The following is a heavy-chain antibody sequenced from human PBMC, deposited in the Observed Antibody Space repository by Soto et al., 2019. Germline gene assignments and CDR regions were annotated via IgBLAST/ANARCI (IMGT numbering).Heavy chain of an antibody. D-gene: IGHD4-17*01. V-gene: IGHV1-2*04. CDR1: GYTFTGYY. CDR2: INPNSGGT. CDR3: ARESTVTTGTIPLYNWFDP. J-gene: IGHJ5*02. Sequence: QVQLVQSGAEVKKPGASVKVSCKASGYTFTGYYMHWVRQAPGQGLEWMGWINPNSGGTNYAQKFQGWVTMTRDTSISTAYMELSRLRSDDTAVYYCARESTVTTGTIPLYNWFDPWGQGTLVTVSS.